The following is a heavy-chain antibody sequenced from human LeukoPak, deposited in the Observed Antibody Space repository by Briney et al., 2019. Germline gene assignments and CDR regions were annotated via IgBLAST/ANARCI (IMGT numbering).Heavy chain of an antibody. V-gene: IGHV3-9*01. D-gene: IGHD1-26*01. CDR3: AKGQVGATGYFDY. CDR1: GVTFDNYA. Sequence: PGSSLRLSCAASGVTFDNYAMHWVRQAPGKGLERVSYIRWNGGSIGYGDSVKGRFTISRDNAKNSLYLQMNSLRAEDTALYYCAKGQVGATGYFDYWGQGTLVTISS. J-gene: IGHJ4*02. CDR2: IRWNGGSI.